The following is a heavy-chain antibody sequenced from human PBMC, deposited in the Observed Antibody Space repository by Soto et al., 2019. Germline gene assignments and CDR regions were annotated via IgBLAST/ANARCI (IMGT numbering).Heavy chain of an antibody. CDR1: GGSFSGYY. Sequence: SETLSLTCAVYGGSFSGYYWSWIRQPPGKGLEWIGEINHSGSTNYHPPLKSRVTISVDTSKNQFSLKLSSVTAADTAVYYCARTLWFGEYWGQGTLVTVSS. V-gene: IGHV4-34*01. CDR3: ARTLWFGEY. D-gene: IGHD3-10*01. CDR2: INHSGST. J-gene: IGHJ4*02.